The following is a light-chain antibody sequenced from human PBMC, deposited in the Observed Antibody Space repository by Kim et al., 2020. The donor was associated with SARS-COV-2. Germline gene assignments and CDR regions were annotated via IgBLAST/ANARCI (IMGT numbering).Light chain of an antibody. V-gene: IGLV3-19*01. CDR2: GKN. Sequence: SSELTQDPAVSVALGQTVRITCQGDSLRTYYATWYQQKPGQAPILVIYGKNTRPSGIPDRFSGSTSGNTASLTITGTQAGDEADYYCNSRDSNDNVVFGRGTQLTVL. J-gene: IGLJ2*01. CDR1: SLRTYY. CDR3: NSRDSNDNVV.